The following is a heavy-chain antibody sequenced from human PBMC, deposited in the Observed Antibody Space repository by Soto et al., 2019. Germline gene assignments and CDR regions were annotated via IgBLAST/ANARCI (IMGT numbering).Heavy chain of an antibody. D-gene: IGHD4-4*01. V-gene: IGHV4-39*07. CDR2: IYHSGST. CDR3: ARGMTTVTTLDY. Sequence: SETLSLTCTVSGGSISSNNYYWGWIRQPPGKGLEWIGYIYHSGSTYYNPSLKSRVTISVDRSKNQFSLKLSSVTAADTAVYYCARGMTTVTTLDYWGQGTLVTVSS. CDR1: GGSISSNNYY. J-gene: IGHJ4*02.